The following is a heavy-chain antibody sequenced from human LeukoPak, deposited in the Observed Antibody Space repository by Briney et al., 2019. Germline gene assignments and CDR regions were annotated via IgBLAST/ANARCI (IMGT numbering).Heavy chain of an antibody. J-gene: IGHJ5*02. V-gene: IGHV4-4*02. CDR3: ARGGNWLGP. CDR2: IYHSGST. D-gene: IGHD2-15*01. CDR1: GGSISSSNW. Sequence: SGTLSLTCAVSGGSISSSNWWSWVRQPPGKGLEWIGEIYHSGSTNYNPSLKSRVTISIDTSKNQFSLKLRSATAADTAVYFCARGGNWLGPWGQGTLVTVSS.